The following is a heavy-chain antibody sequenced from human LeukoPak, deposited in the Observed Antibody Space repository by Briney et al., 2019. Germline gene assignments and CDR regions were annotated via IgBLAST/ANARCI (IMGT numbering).Heavy chain of an antibody. V-gene: IGHV4-34*01. CDR2: VNHSGST. J-gene: IGHJ6*03. D-gene: IGHD5-18*01. CDR1: GGSFSDYY. CDR3: ASYKYSYGPRGYYYYMDV. Sequence: SETLSLTCAVYGGSFSDYYWSWIRQPPGKGLEWIGEVNHSGSTNYNPSLKSRVTISIDTSKNQFSLKVRSVTAADTAVYYCASYKYSYGPRGYYYYMDVWGKGTTVTVSS.